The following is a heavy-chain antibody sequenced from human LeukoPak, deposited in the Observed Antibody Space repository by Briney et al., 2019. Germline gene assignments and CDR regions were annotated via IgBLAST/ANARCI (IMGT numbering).Heavy chain of an antibody. CDR1: GFTFSSYW. CDR3: ARRRDSGSLQHFDY. Sequence: GGSLRLSCAASGFTFSSYWMSWVRQAPGKGLEWVSYISSSGSTIYYADSVKGRFTISRDNAKNSLYLQMNSLRAEDTAVYYCARRRDSGSLQHFDYWGQGTLVTVSS. D-gene: IGHD1-26*01. J-gene: IGHJ4*02. CDR2: ISSSGSTI. V-gene: IGHV3-48*04.